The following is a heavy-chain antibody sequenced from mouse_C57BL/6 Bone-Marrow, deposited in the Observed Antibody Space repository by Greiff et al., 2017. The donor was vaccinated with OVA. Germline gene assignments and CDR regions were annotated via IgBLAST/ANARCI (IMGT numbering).Heavy chain of an antibody. CDR1: GFTFSDYG. CDR3: ASYGSSSYAMDY. D-gene: IGHD1-1*01. CDR2: ISNLAYSI. V-gene: IGHV5-15*01. Sequence: DVKLVESGGGLVQPGGSLKLSCAASGFTFSDYGMAWVRQAPRKGPEWVAFISNLAYSIYYADTVTGRFTISRENAKNTLYLEMSSLRSEDTAMYYCASYGSSSYAMDYWGQGTSVTVSS. J-gene: IGHJ4*01.